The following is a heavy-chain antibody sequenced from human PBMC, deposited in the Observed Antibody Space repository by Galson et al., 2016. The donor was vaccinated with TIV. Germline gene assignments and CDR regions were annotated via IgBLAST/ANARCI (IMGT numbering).Heavy chain of an antibody. CDR1: GFTFSNYG. D-gene: IGHD4-23*01. J-gene: IGHJ4*02. Sequence: SLRLSCAASGFTFSNYGMHWVRQAPGKGLEWVAVLSYDERNKKYADSVKGRFTISRDNSKNTLYLQMHSLRAEDTAVYYCARAPDYGGNFGGTGETHSYYFHYWGQGTLVTVSS. V-gene: IGHV3-30*03. CDR3: ARAPDYGGNFGGTGETHSYYFHY. CDR2: LSYDERNK.